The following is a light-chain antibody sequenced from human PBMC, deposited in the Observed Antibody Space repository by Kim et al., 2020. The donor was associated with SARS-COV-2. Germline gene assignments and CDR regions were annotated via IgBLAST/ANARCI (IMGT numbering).Light chain of an antibody. CDR2: KAS. J-gene: IGKJ1*01. Sequence: DIQMTQSPSSLSASVGDRVTITYRASQTIDSWLAWYQQKPGKAPNLLIYKASTLQSGVPSRFSGSGSGTEFTLTISSLQPDDFATYFCQQYNTYSVWTFGQGTKVDIK. V-gene: IGKV1-5*03. CDR1: QTIDSW. CDR3: QQYNTYSVWT.